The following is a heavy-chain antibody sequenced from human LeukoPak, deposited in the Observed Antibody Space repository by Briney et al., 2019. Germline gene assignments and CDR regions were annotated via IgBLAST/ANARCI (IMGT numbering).Heavy chain of an antibody. J-gene: IGHJ4*02. V-gene: IGHV1-8*01. Sequence: GASVKVSCKASGYTFTSYDINWVRQATGQGLEWMGWMNPNSGNTGYAQKFQGRVTMTRNTSISTAHMELSSLRSEDTAVYYCARFSRFPDYYDSSGLDYWGQGTLVTVSS. CDR2: MNPNSGNT. CDR1: GYTFTSYD. D-gene: IGHD3-22*01. CDR3: ARFSRFPDYYDSSGLDY.